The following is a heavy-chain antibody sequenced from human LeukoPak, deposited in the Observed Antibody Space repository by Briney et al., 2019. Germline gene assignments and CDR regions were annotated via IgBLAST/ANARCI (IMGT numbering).Heavy chain of an antibody. CDR3: ARGSPPRRNYDSRGYYSYYFDY. CDR1: GYSFTTYA. CDR2: ISAYNGNT. D-gene: IGHD3-22*01. J-gene: IGHJ4*02. Sequence: ASVKVSCKASGYSFTTYAMNWLRQAPGQGLEWMGWISAYNGNTHYAQKLQGRVTMTTDTSTSTVYMELRSLRSDDTAVYYCARGSPPRRNYDSRGYYSYYFDYWGQGTLVTVSS. V-gene: IGHV1-18*01.